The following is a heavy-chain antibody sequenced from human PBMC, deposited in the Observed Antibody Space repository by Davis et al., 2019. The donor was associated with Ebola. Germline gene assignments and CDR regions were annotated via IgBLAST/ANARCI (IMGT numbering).Heavy chain of an antibody. V-gene: IGHV3-30*18. Sequence: GGSLRLSCAASGFTFSSYGMHWVRQAPGKGLEWVAVISYDGSTKYYADSVEGRFTISRDNSKNTLYLQMNSLRAEDTAVYYCAKARYFDWLLLDYWGQGTLVTVSS. D-gene: IGHD3-9*01. CDR3: AKARYFDWLLLDY. CDR2: ISYDGSTK. J-gene: IGHJ4*02. CDR1: GFTFSSYG.